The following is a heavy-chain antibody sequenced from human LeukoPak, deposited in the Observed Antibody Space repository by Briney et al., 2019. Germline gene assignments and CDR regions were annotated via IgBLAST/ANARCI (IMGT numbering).Heavy chain of an antibody. D-gene: IGHD2-2*02. CDR3: ARVGVVVPAAILVFDY. Sequence: SETLSLTCTASGGSISSGGYYWSWIRQHPGKGLEWIGYIYYSGSTYYNPSLKSRVTISVDTSKNQFSLKLSSVTAADTAVYYCARVGVVVPAAILVFDYWGQGTLVTVSS. CDR2: IYYSGST. V-gene: IGHV4-31*03. CDR1: GGSISSGGYY. J-gene: IGHJ4*02.